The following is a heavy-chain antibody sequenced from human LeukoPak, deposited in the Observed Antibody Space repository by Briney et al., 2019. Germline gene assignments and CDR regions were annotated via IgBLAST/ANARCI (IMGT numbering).Heavy chain of an antibody. CDR2: ISYDGSNE. CDR3: ARDGGIAARPDGYFDY. CDR1: GFTFSSYA. V-gene: IGHV3-30-3*01. D-gene: IGHD6-6*01. Sequence: GRSLRLSCAASGFTFSSYAMHWVRQAPGKGLEWVAVISYDGSNEYYADSVKGRFTISRDNSKNTLYLQMNSLRAEDTAVYYCARDGGIAARPDGYFDYWGQGTLVTVSS. J-gene: IGHJ4*02.